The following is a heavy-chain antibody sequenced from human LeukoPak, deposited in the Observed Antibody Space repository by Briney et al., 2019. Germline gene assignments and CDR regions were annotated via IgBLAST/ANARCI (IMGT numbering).Heavy chain of an antibody. CDR3: VRGVGVSRFNYFDP. D-gene: IGHD5-24*01. CDR1: GFTFSSYA. J-gene: IGHJ5*02. Sequence: GGSLRLSCAASGFTFSSYAMSWVRQAPGKGLEWVSAISGSGGSTYYADSVKGRFTISRDNSKNTLYLQMNSLRDDDTAVYYCVRGVGVSRFNYFDPWGQGTLVTVSS. CDR2: ISGSGGST. V-gene: IGHV3-23*01.